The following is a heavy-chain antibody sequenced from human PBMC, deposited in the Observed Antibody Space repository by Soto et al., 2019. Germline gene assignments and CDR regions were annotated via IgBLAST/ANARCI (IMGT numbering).Heavy chain of an antibody. Sequence: SEPLSLTCAVYGGSFSGYYWSWIRQPPGKGLEWIGEINHSGSTNYNPSLKSRVTISVDTSKNQFSLKLSSVTAADTAVYYCARGRRGGRSSSIHGPGSNWGQGTLVTVSS. CDR1: GGSFSGYY. V-gene: IGHV4-34*01. CDR3: ARGRRGGRSSSIHGPGSN. CDR2: INHSGST. J-gene: IGHJ4*02. D-gene: IGHD6-6*01.